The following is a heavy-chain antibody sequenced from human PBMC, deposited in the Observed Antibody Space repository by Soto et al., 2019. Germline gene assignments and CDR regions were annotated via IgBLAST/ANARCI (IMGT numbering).Heavy chain of an antibody. V-gene: IGHV4-39*01. CDR2: IYYSGST. D-gene: IGHD6-19*01. CDR3: ARQSSGWAPPFDY. Sequence: SQTLSLTCTVSGGSISSSSYYWGWIRQPPGKGLEWIGSIYYSGSTYYNPSLKSRVTISVDTSKNQFSLKLSSVTAADTAVYYCARQSSGWAPPFDYWGQGTLVTVSS. J-gene: IGHJ4*02. CDR1: GGSISSSSYY.